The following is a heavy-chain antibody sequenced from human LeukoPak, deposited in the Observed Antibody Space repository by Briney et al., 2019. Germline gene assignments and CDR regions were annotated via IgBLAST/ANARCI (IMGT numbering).Heavy chain of an antibody. J-gene: IGHJ4*02. Sequence: MSSETLSLTCTVSGGSISSGGYYWSWIRQHPGKGLEWIGYIYYSGSTNYNPSLKSRVTISVDTSKNQFSLKLSSVTAADTAVYYCARGGYSSGHKWCFVDYWGQGTLVTVSS. D-gene: IGHD6-19*01. CDR2: IYYSGST. V-gene: IGHV4-31*03. CDR3: ARGGYSSGHKWCFVDY. CDR1: GGSISSGGYY.